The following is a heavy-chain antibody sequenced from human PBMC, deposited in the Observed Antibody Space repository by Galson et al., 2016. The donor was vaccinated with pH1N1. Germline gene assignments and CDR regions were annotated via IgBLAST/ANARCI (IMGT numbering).Heavy chain of an antibody. D-gene: IGHD6-13*01. CDR1: GYTFNRHD. CDR2: MNPKSGNT. Sequence: SVKASCKASGYTFNRHDIHWVRQASGQGREWMGWMNPKSGNTGFAQKFQGRVTMTRNTSTTPAYMELNGLRFEDTANYYRSRGLARPGRGTSWFWFDPWGQGTLVTVSS. V-gene: IGHV1-8*01. CDR3: SRGLARPGRGTSWFWFDP. J-gene: IGHJ5*02.